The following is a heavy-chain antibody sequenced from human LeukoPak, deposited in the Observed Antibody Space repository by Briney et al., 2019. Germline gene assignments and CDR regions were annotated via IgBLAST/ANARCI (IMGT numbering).Heavy chain of an antibody. CDR1: GFTFSSYA. CDR2: ISGSGGST. J-gene: IGHJ5*02. Sequence: PGGSLRLSCAASGFTFSSYAMSWVRQAPGKGLEWVSAISGSGGSTYYADSVKGRFTISRDNSKNTLYLQMNSLRAEDTAVYYCAEDTSSWYGNWFDPWGQGTLVTVSA. CDR3: AEDTSSWYGNWFDP. D-gene: IGHD6-13*01. V-gene: IGHV3-23*01.